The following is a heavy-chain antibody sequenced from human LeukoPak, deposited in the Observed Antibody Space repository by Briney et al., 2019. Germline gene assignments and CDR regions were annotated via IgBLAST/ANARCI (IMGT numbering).Heavy chain of an antibody. CDR1: GGSISSSNYY. D-gene: IGHD1-14*01. Sequence: SETLSLTCTVSGGSISSSNYYWGWIRQPPGKGLEWIASIHYSETTYYNPSLKSRVTISVDTSKNHFSLKLSSVTAADTAVYYCARVPRKTGAPYYFDYWGQGTLVTVSS. CDR3: ARVPRKTGAPYYFDY. J-gene: IGHJ4*02. V-gene: IGHV4-39*02. CDR2: IHYSETT.